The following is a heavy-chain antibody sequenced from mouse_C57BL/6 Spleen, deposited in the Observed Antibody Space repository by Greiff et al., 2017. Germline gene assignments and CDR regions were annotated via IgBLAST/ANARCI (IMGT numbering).Heavy chain of an antibody. CDR2: INPNNGGT. D-gene: IGHD1-2*01. J-gene: IGHJ3*01. V-gene: IGHV1-18*01. CDR3: ASYCYGSFAY. Sequence: VQLQQSGPELAKPGASVKIPCKASGYTFTDYNMDWVKQSHGKSLEWIGDINPNNGGTIYNQKVKGKATLTVDKSSSTAYMELRRLTSEDTAVYYCASYCYGSFAYWGQGTLVTVSA. CDR1: GYTFTDYN.